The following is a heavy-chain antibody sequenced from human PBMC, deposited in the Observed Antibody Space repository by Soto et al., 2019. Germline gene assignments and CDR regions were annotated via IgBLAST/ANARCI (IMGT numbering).Heavy chain of an antibody. J-gene: IGHJ5*02. D-gene: IGHD2-2*01. CDR3: ARRAVVVKNRGWFDP. Sequence: QVQLVQSGAEVKKPGASVKVSCKASGYTFTSYDINWVRQATGQGLEWMGWMNPNSGNTGYAQKFQGRVTVTRTTSISTAYMELSSLRSEDTAVYYCARRAVVVKNRGWFDPWGQGPLVIVSS. CDR1: GYTFTSYD. V-gene: IGHV1-8*01. CDR2: MNPNSGNT.